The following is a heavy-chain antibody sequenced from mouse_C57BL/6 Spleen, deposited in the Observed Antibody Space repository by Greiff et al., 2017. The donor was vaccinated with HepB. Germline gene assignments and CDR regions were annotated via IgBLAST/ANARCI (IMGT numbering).Heavy chain of an antibody. Sequence: QVQLQQSGAELVKPGASVKLSCKASGYTFTSYWMQWVKQRPGQGLEWIGEIDPSDSYTNYNQKFNGKATLTVDTSSSTAYMQLSSLTSEDSAVYYCARGYGSSPAWFAYWGQGTLVTVSA. CDR1: GYTFTSYW. J-gene: IGHJ3*01. V-gene: IGHV1-50*01. D-gene: IGHD1-1*01. CDR3: ARGYGSSPAWFAY. CDR2: IDPSDSYT.